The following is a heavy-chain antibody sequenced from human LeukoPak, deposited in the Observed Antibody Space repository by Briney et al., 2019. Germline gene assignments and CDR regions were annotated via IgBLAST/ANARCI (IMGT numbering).Heavy chain of an antibody. CDR3: AKDMVPGIAVAGTFDY. J-gene: IGHJ4*02. CDR1: GFTFSSYW. Sequence: PGGSLRLSCAASGFTFSSYWMSWVRQAPGKGLEWVANVRQDGSEKYYVDSVKGRFTISRDNSKNTLYLQMNSLRAEDTAVYYCAKDMVPGIAVAGTFDYWGQGTLVTVSS. D-gene: IGHD6-19*01. CDR2: VRQDGSEK. V-gene: IGHV3-7*03.